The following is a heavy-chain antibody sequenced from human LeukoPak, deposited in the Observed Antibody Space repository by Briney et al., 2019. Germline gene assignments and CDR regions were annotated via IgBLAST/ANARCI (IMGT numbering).Heavy chain of an antibody. Sequence: GAAVKVSCKASGYPFDNFGLTWVRQAPGQGLGWMGWISAYNGNTHYAQKFRGRLTMTTDTSTATAYLELRSLKSDDTAVYYCARDRLGGDLTGESLYWGQGTLDTVSS. D-gene: IGHD4-17*01. CDR3: ARDRLGGDLTGESLY. CDR2: ISAYNGNT. J-gene: IGHJ4*02. V-gene: IGHV1-18*01. CDR1: GYPFDNFG.